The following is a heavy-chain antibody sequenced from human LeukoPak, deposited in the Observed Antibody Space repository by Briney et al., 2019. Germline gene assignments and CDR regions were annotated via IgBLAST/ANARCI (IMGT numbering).Heavy chain of an antibody. CDR2: VYTGGST. V-gene: IGHV3-53*01. Sequence: GGSLRLSCAVSGFSVGSTYMTWVRQAPGKRLDWVSVVYTGGSTYYADSVKGRFTISRDNSKNTLYLQMNNLRAEDTAVYYCARARGSGWYFYFDSWGQGALVTVSS. CDR1: GFSVGSTY. CDR3: ARARGSGWYFYFDS. J-gene: IGHJ4*02. D-gene: IGHD6-19*01.